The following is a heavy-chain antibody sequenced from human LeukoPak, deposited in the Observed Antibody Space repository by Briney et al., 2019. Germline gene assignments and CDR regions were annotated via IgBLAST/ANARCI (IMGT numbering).Heavy chain of an antibody. Sequence: TPGGSLRLSCAASGFTFSSYSMNWVRQAPGKGLEWVSSISSSSSYIYYADSVKGRFTISRDNAKNSLYLQMNSLRAEDTAVYYCARGLWRSPNFDYWGQGTLVTVSS. CDR2: ISSSSSYI. D-gene: IGHD1-1*01. V-gene: IGHV3-21*01. J-gene: IGHJ4*02. CDR1: GFTFSSYS. CDR3: ARGLWRSPNFDY.